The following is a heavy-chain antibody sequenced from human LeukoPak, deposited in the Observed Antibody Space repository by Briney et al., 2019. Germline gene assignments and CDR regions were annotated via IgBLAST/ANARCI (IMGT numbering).Heavy chain of an antibody. J-gene: IGHJ4*01. Sequence: PGASLRLSCAASGFIFSNYSMSWVRQAPGKGREWVSAIGGRDGGKYYADSVKGRFTVSRDNPKNTLYLQMNTLRVEDTAVYYCAKWGDYDILTGYYASDYWGHGTLVTVSS. CDR3: AKWGDYDILTGYYASDY. D-gene: IGHD3-9*01. V-gene: IGHV3-23*01. CDR1: GFIFSNYS. CDR2: IGGRDGGK.